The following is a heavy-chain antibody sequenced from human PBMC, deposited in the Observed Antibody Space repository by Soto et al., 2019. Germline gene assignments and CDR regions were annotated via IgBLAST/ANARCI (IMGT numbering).Heavy chain of an antibody. J-gene: IGHJ4*02. CDR3: VCGGNFFVY. Sequence: EVQLVESGGGLVQPGGSLRLSCAASGFTFSTYWMTWVRRPPGKGLEWVANLDQDGRERYYVDSVRGRFTISRDNAKSSLYLQMSSLRAEDTAVYYFVCGGNFFVYWGQGTLVTVSP. V-gene: IGHV3-7*01. CDR1: GFTFSTYW. D-gene: IGHD3-16*01. CDR2: LDQDGRER.